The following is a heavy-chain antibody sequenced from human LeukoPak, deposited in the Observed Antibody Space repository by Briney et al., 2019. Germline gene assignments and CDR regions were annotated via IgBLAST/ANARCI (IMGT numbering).Heavy chain of an antibody. CDR3: TRGSSSGWYWTYYFDY. Sequence: PGRSLRLSCTASGFTFGDYAMSWVRQAPGKGLEWVGFIRSKAYGGTTEYAASVKGRFTISRDDSKSIAYPQMNSLKTEDTAVYYCTRGSSSGWYWTYYFDYWGQGTLVTVSS. CDR1: GFTFGDYA. D-gene: IGHD6-19*01. J-gene: IGHJ4*02. V-gene: IGHV3-49*04. CDR2: IRSKAYGGTT.